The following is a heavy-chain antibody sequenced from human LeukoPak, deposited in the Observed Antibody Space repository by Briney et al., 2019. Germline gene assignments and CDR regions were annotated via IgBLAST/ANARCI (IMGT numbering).Heavy chain of an antibody. V-gene: IGHV3-74*01. Sequence: PGGSLRLSCAASGFTFSNYWMHWVRQAPGKGLVWVSRINSDGSSTPSADSVKGRFTISRDNAKNTLYLQMNSLRAEDTAVYYCAKGGATVIDYWGQGTLVTVSS. CDR2: INSDGSST. D-gene: IGHD4-17*01. J-gene: IGHJ4*02. CDR1: GFTFSNYW. CDR3: AKGGATVIDY.